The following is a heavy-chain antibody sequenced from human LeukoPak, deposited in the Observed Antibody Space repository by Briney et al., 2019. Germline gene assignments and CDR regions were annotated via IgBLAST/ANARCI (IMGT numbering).Heavy chain of an antibody. D-gene: IGHD6-13*01. CDR2: IYTSGST. J-gene: IGHJ3*02. Sequence: SETLSLXCTVSGGSISSYYWSWIRQPAGKGLEWIGRIYTSGSTNYNPSLKSRVTMSVDTSKNQFSLKLSSVTAADTAVYYCARGPAAGTSGAFDIWGQGTMVTVSS. CDR3: ARGPAAGTSGAFDI. CDR1: GGSISSYY. V-gene: IGHV4-4*07.